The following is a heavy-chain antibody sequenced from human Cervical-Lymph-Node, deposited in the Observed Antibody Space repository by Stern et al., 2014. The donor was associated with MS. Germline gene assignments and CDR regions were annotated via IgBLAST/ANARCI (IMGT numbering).Heavy chain of an antibody. CDR2: IYYSGST. Sequence: VQLVESGPGLVKPSETLSLTCTVSGGSISSYYWSWIRQPPGKGLEWIAYIYYSGSTNYTPSLKSRVTISVDTSKNQFSLKLSSVTAADTAVYYCARDGDSVGTYEGAFDIWGQGTMVTVSS. V-gene: IGHV4-59*01. J-gene: IGHJ3*02. CDR1: GGSISSYY. D-gene: IGHD1-26*01. CDR3: ARDGDSVGTYEGAFDI.